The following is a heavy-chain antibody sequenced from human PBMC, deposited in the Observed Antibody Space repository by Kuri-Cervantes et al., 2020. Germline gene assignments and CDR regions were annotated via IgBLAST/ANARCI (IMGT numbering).Heavy chain of an antibody. CDR1: GYTFTSYG. CDR2: ISAYNVGT. D-gene: IGHD6-13*01. V-gene: IGHV1-18*01. CDR3: ARLYSSSWYVWFDP. J-gene: IGHJ5*02. Sequence: ASVKVSCNASGYTFTSYGFDWVRQAPGQGLEWMGWISAYNVGTNYAQKLQGRVTMTTDTSTSTAYMELRSLRSDDTAVYYCARLYSSSWYVWFDPWGQGTLVTVSS.